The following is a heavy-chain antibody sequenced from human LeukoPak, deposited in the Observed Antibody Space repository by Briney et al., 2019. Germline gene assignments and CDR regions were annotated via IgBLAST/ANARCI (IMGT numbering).Heavy chain of an antibody. CDR3: AKGYYGTNGYSPFDY. CDR1: GFIFSSYT. V-gene: IGHV3-23*01. CDR2: VTTNGDNT. D-gene: IGHD3-10*01. J-gene: IGHJ4*02. Sequence: PGGSLRLSCVASGFIFSSYTMSWVRQAPGKGLEWVSLVTTNGDNTYYADSVKGRFTISRDNSKNTLYLQMNNLRAEDTAVYYCAKGYYGTNGYSPFDYWGQGTLVTLSS.